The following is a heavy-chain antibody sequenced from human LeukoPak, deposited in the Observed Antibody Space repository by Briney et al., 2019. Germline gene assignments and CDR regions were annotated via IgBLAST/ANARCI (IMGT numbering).Heavy chain of an antibody. V-gene: IGHV5-51*01. CDR1: GYSFTSYW. D-gene: IGHD1-26*01. Sequence: GESLKISCKGSGYSFTSYWIGWVRQMPGKGLEWMGIIYPGDSDTRYSPSFQGQVTISADKSISTAYLQWSSLKASDTAMYYCARHKGATTSYYYYMDVWGKGPTVTVSS. J-gene: IGHJ6*03. CDR3: ARHKGATTSYYYYMDV. CDR2: IYPGDSDT.